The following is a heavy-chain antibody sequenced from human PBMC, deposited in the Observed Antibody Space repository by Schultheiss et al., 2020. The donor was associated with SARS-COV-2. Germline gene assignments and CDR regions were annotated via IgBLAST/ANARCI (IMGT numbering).Heavy chain of an antibody. CDR3: ARDSSGYYSPYYFDY. J-gene: IGHJ4*02. D-gene: IGHD3-22*01. Sequence: SQTLSLTCAVYGGSFSGYYWSWIRQPPGKGLEWIGEINHSGSTNYNPSLKSRVTISVDTSKNQFSLKLSSVTAADTAVYYCARDSSGYYSPYYFDYWGQGTLVTVSS. CDR2: INHSGST. CDR1: GGSFSGYY. V-gene: IGHV4-34*01.